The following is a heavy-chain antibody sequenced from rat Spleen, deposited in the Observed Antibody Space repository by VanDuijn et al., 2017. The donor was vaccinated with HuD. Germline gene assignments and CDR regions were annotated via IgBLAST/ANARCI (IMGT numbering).Heavy chain of an antibody. CDR2: ISSSSGT. J-gene: IGHJ4*01. Sequence: VQLVESGGGLVQPGKSLKLSCSASGFTFSSYGMHWIRQAPGKGLDWVAYISSSSGTVYADAVKGRFTISRDNAKNTLYLQLNSLKSEDTAIYYCARNREGVMDAWGQGASVTVSS. CDR3: ARNREGVMDA. V-gene: IGHV5-62*01. CDR1: GFTFSSYG.